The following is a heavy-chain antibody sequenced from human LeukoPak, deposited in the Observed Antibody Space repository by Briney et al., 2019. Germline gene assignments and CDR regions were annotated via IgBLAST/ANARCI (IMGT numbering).Heavy chain of an antibody. CDR2: IYYSGST. J-gene: IGHJ4*02. CDR1: GGSISSSSYY. Sequence: PWETLSLTCTVSGGSISSSSYYWGWIRQPPGKGLEWIGSIYYSGSTYYNPSLKSRVTISVDTSKNQFSLKLSSVTAADTAVYYCASIAGRDLLQFDYWGQGTLVTVSS. V-gene: IGHV4-39*01. CDR3: ASIAGRDLLQFDY. D-gene: IGHD2-15*01.